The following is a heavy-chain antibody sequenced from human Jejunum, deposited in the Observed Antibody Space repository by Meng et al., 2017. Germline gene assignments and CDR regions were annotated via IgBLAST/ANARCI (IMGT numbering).Heavy chain of an antibody. CDR3: ARAKVTPMGYWFDP. CDR1: GGSIYTNTYY. D-gene: IGHD2-21*02. J-gene: IGHJ5*02. V-gene: IGHV4-39*01. CDR2: VYYTGRT. Sequence: QLQVQESGPGLVKPSETLSLTCTVSGGSIYTNTYYWDWIRQPPGKGMEWIGSVYYTGRTFYNPSLKSRVTISLDTSKNQFSLNLRSVAAADTAVYYCARAKVTPMGYWFDPWGQGTLVTVSS.